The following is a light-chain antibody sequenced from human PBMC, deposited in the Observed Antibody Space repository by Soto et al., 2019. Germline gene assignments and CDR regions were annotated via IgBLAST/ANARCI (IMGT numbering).Light chain of an antibody. Sequence: SARTQPDSVSGSPGQSITLSCTGSRSDIGGFNYVSWYQQHPGKAPKVLIYEVTARPSGVSNRFSGCKSGNTASLTISGLQTDDYADYFCISYTIPISFYVFRTGNK. CDR1: RSDIGGFNY. CDR2: EVT. J-gene: IGLJ1*01. V-gene: IGLV2-14*01. CDR3: ISYTIPISFYV.